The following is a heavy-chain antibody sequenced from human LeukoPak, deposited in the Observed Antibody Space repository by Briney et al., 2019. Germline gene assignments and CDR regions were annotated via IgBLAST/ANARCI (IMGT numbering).Heavy chain of an antibody. CDR1: GYTFTSYY. J-gene: IGHJ3*02. CDR2: INPSGGST. CDR3: AAGSAKSGGYRLVAFDI. V-gene: IGHV1-46*01. Sequence: ASVKVSCKASGYTFTSYYMHWVRQAPGQGLEWMGIINPSGGSTSYAQKFQGRVTMTRDTSTSTVYMELSSLRSEDTAVYYCAAGSAKSGGYRLVAFDIWGQGTMVTVSS. D-gene: IGHD3-22*01.